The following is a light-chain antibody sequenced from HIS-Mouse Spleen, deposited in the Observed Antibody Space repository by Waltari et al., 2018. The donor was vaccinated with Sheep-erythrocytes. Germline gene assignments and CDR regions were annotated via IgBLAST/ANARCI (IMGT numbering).Light chain of an antibody. CDR2: WAS. CDR1: QSVLYSSNNKNY. Sequence: DIVMTQSPDSLALSLRERATINCKSSQSVLYSSNNKNYLAWYQQKPGQPPKLLIYWASTRESGVPDRFSGSGSGTDFTLTISSLQAEDVAVYYCQQYYSTLTFGGGTKVEIK. CDR3: QQYYSTLT. J-gene: IGKJ4*01. V-gene: IGKV4-1*01.